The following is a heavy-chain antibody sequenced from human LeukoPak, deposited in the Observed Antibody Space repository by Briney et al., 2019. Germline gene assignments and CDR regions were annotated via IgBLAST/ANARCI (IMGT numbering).Heavy chain of an antibody. CDR2: ISSSGSTI. J-gene: IGHJ4*02. Sequence: PGGSLRLSCAASGFTFSDYYMSWIRQAPGKGLEWVSYISSSGSTIYYADSVKGRFTISRDNAKNSLYLQMNSLRAEDTAVYYCARDMIVVYHYFDYWDQGTLVTVSS. D-gene: IGHD3-22*01. CDR1: GFTFSDYY. CDR3: ARDMIVVYHYFDY. V-gene: IGHV3-11*04.